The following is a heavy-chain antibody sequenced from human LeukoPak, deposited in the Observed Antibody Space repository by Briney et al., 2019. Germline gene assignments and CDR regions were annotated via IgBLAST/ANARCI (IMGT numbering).Heavy chain of an antibody. J-gene: IGHJ3*02. D-gene: IGHD2-15*01. CDR3: ARDVSSSTRAFDI. Sequence: GGSLRLSCAASGFALSTYEMTGVRQAAGKGLEWVSFISSSTSHTFYADSVKGRFTIFRDTAKNSLYLQMNNLRGEDTAVYYCARDVSSSTRAFDIWGQGTMVAVS. V-gene: IGHV3-48*03. CDR1: GFALSTYE. CDR2: ISSSTSHT.